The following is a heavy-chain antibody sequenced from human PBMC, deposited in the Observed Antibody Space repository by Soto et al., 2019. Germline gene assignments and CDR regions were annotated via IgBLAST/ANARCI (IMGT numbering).Heavy chain of an antibody. Sequence: TLFLTCTVSGGSISSGGYYWSWIRQHPGKGLEWIGTIYYGGNTYYNPSLKSRVTISVDTSKNQFSLKLSSVTAADTAVYYCARRYGGNFDYWGQGTQVTVSS. CDR2: IYYGGNT. V-gene: IGHV4-31*03. CDR1: GGSISSGGYY. J-gene: IGHJ4*02. CDR3: ARRYGGNFDY. D-gene: IGHD2-15*01.